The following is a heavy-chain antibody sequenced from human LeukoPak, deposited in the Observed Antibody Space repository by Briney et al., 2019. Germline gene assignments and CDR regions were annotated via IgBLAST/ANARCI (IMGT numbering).Heavy chain of an antibody. D-gene: IGHD3-9*01. J-gene: IGHJ3*02. CDR1: GGSISSYY. CDR3: ARVYFDWLLKGFDAFDI. Sequence: PSETLSLTCTVSGGSISSYYWSWIRQPPGKGLEWIGYIYYSGSTNYNPSLKSRVTISVDTSKNQFSLKLSSVTAADTAVYYCARVYFDWLLKGFDAFDIWSQGTMVTVSS. V-gene: IGHV4-59*01. CDR2: IYYSGST.